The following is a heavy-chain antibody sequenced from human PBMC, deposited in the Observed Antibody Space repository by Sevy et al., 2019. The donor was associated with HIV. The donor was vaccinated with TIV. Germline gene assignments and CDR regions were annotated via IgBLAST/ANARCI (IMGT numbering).Heavy chain of an antibody. CDR3: ARQESNYCSGGSCYSLNYYYGMDV. D-gene: IGHD2-15*01. V-gene: IGHV5-51*01. CDR2: IYPGDSDT. Sequence: GESLKISCKGSGYSFTSYWIGWVRQMPGKGLEWMGIIYPGDSDTRYSPSFQGQVTISAHKSISTAYLQWSSLKAPDTALYYCARQESNYCSGGSCYSLNYYYGMDVWGQGTTVTVSS. J-gene: IGHJ6*02. CDR1: GYSFTSYW.